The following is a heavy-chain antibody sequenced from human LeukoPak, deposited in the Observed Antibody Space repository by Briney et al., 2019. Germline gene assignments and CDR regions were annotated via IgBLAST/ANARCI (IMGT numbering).Heavy chain of an antibody. D-gene: IGHD3-3*01. Sequence: PGRSLRLSCAASGFTFSSYGMHWVRQAPGKGLEWVAVIWYDGSNKYYADSVKGRFTISRDNSENTLYLQMNSLRAEDTAVYYCARGRFLEWLYTDWGQGTLVTVSS. CDR1: GFTFSSYG. V-gene: IGHV3-33*01. J-gene: IGHJ4*02. CDR3: ARGRFLEWLYTD. CDR2: IWYDGSNK.